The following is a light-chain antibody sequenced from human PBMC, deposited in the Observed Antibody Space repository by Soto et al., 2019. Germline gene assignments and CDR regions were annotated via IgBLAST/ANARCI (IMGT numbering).Light chain of an antibody. Sequence: QSALTQPPSASGSPGQSVTISCTGTSSDVGGYNYVSWYQQHPGKAPKVMIYDVNKRPSGVPDRFSGSKSGNTASLTVSGLQAEDEADYYCSSHAGSDSPFVFGTGTKVTV. CDR2: DVN. J-gene: IGLJ1*01. V-gene: IGLV2-8*01. CDR3: SSHAGSDSPFV. CDR1: SSDVGGYNY.